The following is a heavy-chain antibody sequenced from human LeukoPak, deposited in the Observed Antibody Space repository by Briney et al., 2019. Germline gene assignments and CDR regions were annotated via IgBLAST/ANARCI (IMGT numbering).Heavy chain of an antibody. CDR1: GGSINSGDYY. V-gene: IGHV4-30-4*08. Sequence: SETLSLTCTVSGGSINSGDYYWSWIRQPPGKGLEWIGYIFHSGSTYYDPSLKSRVSISVHTSKNQFSLKLSSVTAADTAVYYCARDRYFIGFDYWGQGTLVTVSS. J-gene: IGHJ4*02. CDR3: ARDRYFIGFDY. CDR2: IFHSGST. D-gene: IGHD3-9*01.